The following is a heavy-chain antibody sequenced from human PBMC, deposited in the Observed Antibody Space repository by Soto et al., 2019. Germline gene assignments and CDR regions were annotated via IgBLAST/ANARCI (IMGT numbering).Heavy chain of an antibody. CDR2: IYYSGST. CDR1: GGSISSYY. Sequence: XGTLSLTCTDSGGSISSYYWSWIRQPPGKGLEWIGYIYYSGSTNYNPSLKSRVTISVDTSKNQFSLKLSSVTAADTAVYYCARGYYYGSGSLPYYYGMDVWGQGTTVTVSS. V-gene: IGHV4-59*01. D-gene: IGHD3-10*01. CDR3: ARGYYYGSGSLPYYYGMDV. J-gene: IGHJ6*02.